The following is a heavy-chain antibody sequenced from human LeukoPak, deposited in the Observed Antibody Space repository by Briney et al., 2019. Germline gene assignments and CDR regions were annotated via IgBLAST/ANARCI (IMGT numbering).Heavy chain of an antibody. D-gene: IGHD3-16*01. CDR3: ARYYDYAHRV. V-gene: IGHV3-48*04. CDR2: ISSSGSTI. Sequence: GGSLRLSCAASGFTFSSYSMNWVRQAPGKGLEWVSYISSSGSTIYYADSVKGRFTISRDNAKNSLYLQMNSLRAEDTAVYYCARYYDYAHRVWGQGTMVTVSS. CDR1: GFTFSSYS. J-gene: IGHJ3*01.